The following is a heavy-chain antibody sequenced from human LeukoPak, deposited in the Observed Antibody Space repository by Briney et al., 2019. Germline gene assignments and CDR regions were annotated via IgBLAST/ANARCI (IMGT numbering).Heavy chain of an antibody. CDR1: GYSFNSYW. Sequence: GESLKISCKASGYSFNSYWIGWVRQMPGKGLEWIGIVYPLDSETRYSPSFQGHVTISADKSISTAYLQWSGLKASDTAMYYCARAPFYYGSGTYDGFDIWGQGTLAIVSS. V-gene: IGHV5-51*01. D-gene: IGHD3-10*01. J-gene: IGHJ3*02. CDR2: VYPLDSET. CDR3: ARAPFYYGSGTYDGFDI.